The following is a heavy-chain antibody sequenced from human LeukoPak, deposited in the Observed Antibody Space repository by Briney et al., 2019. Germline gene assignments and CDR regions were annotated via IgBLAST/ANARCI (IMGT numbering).Heavy chain of an antibody. CDR3: AKVSYDILTGDDY. CDR2: IRYDGSNK. Sequence: SGGSLRLSCAASGFTFSSYGMHWVRQAPGKGLEWVAFIRYDGSNKYYADSVKGRFTISRDNSKNTLYLQMNSLRAEDTAVYYCAKVSYDILTGDDYWGQGTLVTVSS. J-gene: IGHJ4*02. D-gene: IGHD3-9*01. V-gene: IGHV3-30*02. CDR1: GFTFSSYG.